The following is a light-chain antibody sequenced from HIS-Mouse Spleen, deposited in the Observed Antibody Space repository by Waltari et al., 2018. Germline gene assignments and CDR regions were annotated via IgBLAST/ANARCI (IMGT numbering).Light chain of an antibody. CDR2: EVS. J-gene: IGLJ2*01. CDR3: SSYTSSSTL. V-gene: IGLV2-14*01. Sequence: QSALTQPASVSGSPGQSITISCTGTSSAVGGYNYVPWYQQHPGKAPKLMISEVSNRPSGVSNRFSGSKSGNTASLTISGLQAEDEADYYCSSYTSSSTLFGGGTKLTVL. CDR1: SSAVGGYNY.